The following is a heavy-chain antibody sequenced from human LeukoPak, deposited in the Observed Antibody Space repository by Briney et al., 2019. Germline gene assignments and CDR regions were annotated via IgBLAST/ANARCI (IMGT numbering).Heavy chain of an antibody. CDR1: GGSISNYY. D-gene: IGHD6-13*01. CDR3: ARHWGTSWLYYFDY. Sequence: SETLSLTCTVSGGSISNYYWSWIRQPPGKGLEWIGYIYYTGRTNYSPSLKSRVTISVDTSKNQFSLKLSSVTAADTAVYYCARHWGTSWLYYFDYWGQGTLVTVSS. V-gene: IGHV4-59*01. CDR2: IYYTGRT. J-gene: IGHJ4*02.